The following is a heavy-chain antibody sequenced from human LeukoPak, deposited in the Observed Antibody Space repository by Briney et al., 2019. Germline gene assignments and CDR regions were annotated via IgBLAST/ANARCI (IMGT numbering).Heavy chain of an antibody. CDR3: ARGGNHYYYYMDV. J-gene: IGHJ6*03. V-gene: IGHV4-59*01. CDR1: GGSINPYY. CDR2: IYYSGIT. Sequence: PSETLSLTCTVSGGSINPYYWSWIRQSPGKGLEWIGYIYYSGITDYNPSLKSRVTMSIGTSKKQFSLKLTSVTAADTAVYLCARGGNHYYYYMDVWGKGTRVTVSS. D-gene: IGHD4-23*01.